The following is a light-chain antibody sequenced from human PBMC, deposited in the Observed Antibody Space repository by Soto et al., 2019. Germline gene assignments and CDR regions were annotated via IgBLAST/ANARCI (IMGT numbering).Light chain of an antibody. CDR1: TSDVGGYNY. CDR3: SSYTTSTTSVV. Sequence: QSVLTQPASVSGSPGQSITISCTGTTSDVGGYNYVSWYQQHPGKAPKLMIYDVSNRPSGVSNRFSGSKSGNRASLTISGLQAEDEADYYCSSYTTSTTSVVFGEGTKVTVL. CDR2: DVS. V-gene: IGLV2-14*01. J-gene: IGLJ2*01.